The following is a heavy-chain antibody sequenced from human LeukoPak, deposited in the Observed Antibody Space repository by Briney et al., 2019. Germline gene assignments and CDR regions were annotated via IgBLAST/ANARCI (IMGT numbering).Heavy chain of an antibody. Sequence: SETLSLTCIVSGASISGDYWSWIRQSPGKGLEWLAYIHYTSGTNYNPSLKSRLSISVDTSKNQFSLRLRSVTAADTAVYYCARLQGDSTAVFDYWGQGTLVSVSS. D-gene: IGHD2-21*01. V-gene: IGHV4-59*01. J-gene: IGHJ4*02. CDR1: GASISGDY. CDR3: ARLQGDSTAVFDY. CDR2: IHYTSGT.